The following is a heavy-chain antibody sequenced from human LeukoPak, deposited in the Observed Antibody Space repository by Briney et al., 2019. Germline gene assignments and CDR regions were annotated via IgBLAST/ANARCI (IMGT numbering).Heavy chain of an antibody. CDR3: ARERGRTLGYCSSTSCSHWFDP. CDR2: MNPNSGGT. Sequence: AAVKVSCRASGYTFTSYDIHWVRQATGQGLEWMGWMNPNSGGTNYAQKFQGRVTITRDTSASTAYMELSSLRSEDTAVYYCARERGRTLGYCSSTSCSHWFDPWGQGTLFTVSS. D-gene: IGHD2-2*01. CDR1: GYTFTSYD. V-gene: IGHV1-2*02. J-gene: IGHJ5*02.